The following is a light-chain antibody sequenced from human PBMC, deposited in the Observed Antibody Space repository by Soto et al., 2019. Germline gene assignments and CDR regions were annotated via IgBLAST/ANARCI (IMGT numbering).Light chain of an antibody. J-gene: IGKJ1*01. CDR3: QQYGTSEII. Sequence: EIVLTQSPATLSLSPGERATLSCRASQSVSSYLAWYQQKPGQAPRLLIYDASNRVTGIPARFRGSGSGTDFTLTISRLETEDFAVFYCQQYGTSEIIFGQGTKVDI. CDR2: DAS. CDR1: QSVSSY. V-gene: IGKV3-11*01.